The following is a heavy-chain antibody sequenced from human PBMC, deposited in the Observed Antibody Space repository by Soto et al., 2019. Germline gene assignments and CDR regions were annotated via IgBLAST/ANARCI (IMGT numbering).Heavy chain of an antibody. CDR2: IIPIFGTA. D-gene: IGHD5-12*01. CDR1: GGTFSSYA. J-gene: IGHJ6*02. CDR3: ARVERGYSGYVHYYYGMDV. V-gene: IGHV1-69*06. Sequence: SVKVSCKASGGTFSSYAISWVRQAPGQGLEWMGGIIPIFGTANYAQKFQGRVTITADKSTSAAYMELSSLRSEDTAVYYCARVERGYSGYVHYYYGMDVWGQGTTVTVSS.